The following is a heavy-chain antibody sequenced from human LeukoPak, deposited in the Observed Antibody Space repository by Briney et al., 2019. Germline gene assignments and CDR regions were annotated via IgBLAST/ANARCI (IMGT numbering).Heavy chain of an antibody. J-gene: IGHJ3*02. V-gene: IGHV4-59*12. CDR1: GGSISSYY. Sequence: SETLSLTCTVSGGSISSYYWSWIRQPPGKGLEWIGYIYYSGSTNYNPSLKSRVTISVDTSKNQFSLKLSSVTAADTAVYYCAREDYGSGSYYNYDAFDIWGQGTMVTVSS. CDR2: IYYSGST. D-gene: IGHD3-10*01. CDR3: AREDYGSGSYYNYDAFDI.